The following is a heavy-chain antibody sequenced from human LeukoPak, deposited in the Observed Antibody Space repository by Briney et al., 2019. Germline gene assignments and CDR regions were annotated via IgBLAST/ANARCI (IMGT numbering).Heavy chain of an antibody. Sequence: GGSLRLSCAASGFTFSSYAMSWVRQAPGKGLEWVSLISGSGGSTYYADSVKGRFTISRDSSKNTLYLQMNSLRPEDTAVYYCARARPSMWIDYWGQGTLVTVSS. CDR2: ISGSGGST. D-gene: IGHD5-12*01. CDR1: GFTFSSYA. J-gene: IGHJ4*02. V-gene: IGHV3-23*01. CDR3: ARARPSMWIDY.